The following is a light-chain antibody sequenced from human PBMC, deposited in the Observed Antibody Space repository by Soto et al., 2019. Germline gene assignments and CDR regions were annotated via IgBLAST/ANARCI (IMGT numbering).Light chain of an antibody. V-gene: IGLV4-60*02. CDR3: EPWDSTTKNCV. CDR2: LEGSGSY. CDR1: SGHISYI. Sequence: QSVLTQSSSASASLGSSVKLTCTLSSGHISYIIAWHQQQPGKAPLYLLKLEGSGSYNNGSGVPDSFSGSSSGADRYLTSSNLQFEDEADYYCEPWDSTTKNCVCGGGTQLTVL. J-gene: IGLJ3*02.